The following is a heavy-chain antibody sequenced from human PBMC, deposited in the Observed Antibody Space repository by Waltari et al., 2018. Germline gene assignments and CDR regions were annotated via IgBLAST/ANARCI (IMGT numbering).Heavy chain of an antibody. CDR3: AKDAFGNTYLDH. V-gene: IGHV3-30*19. J-gene: IGHJ4*02. D-gene: IGHD3-10*01. CDR1: GISLGTYG. Sequence: QVQLVESGGGVVQPGMSWRLPCAASGISLGTYGMHWVRQAPGKGLEWVALIFFGGGDSFYADSVRGRFTISRDNSKNTLYLDINSLRLDDTAIYYCAKDAFGNTYLDHWGQGTLVTVSS. CDR2: IFFGGGDS.